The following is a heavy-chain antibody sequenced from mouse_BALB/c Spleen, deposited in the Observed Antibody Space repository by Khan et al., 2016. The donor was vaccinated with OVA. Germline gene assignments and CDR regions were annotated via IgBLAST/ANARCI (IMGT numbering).Heavy chain of an antibody. V-gene: IGHV1-77*01. CDR2: ISPGSGDT. J-gene: IGHJ3*01. D-gene: IGHD1-2*01. CDR3: ARRNYFGYTFAY. Sequence: QVQLQQSGVELARPGASVKLSCKASGYTFTDYYINWVKQRTGQGLEWIGEISPGSGDTYYNERFKGKATLTADTSSSTAYMQLSSLTSEASAVYFCARRNYFGYTFAYWGQGTLVTVSA. CDR1: GYTFTDYY.